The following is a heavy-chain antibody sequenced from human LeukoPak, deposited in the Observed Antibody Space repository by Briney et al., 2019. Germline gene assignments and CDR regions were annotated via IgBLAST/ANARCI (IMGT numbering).Heavy chain of an antibody. V-gene: IGHV3-11*01. CDR1: GFTFSDYY. CDR3: ARVVYRGDDNCQIFAFDI. J-gene: IGHJ3*02. Sequence: GGSLRLSCAASGFTFSDYYMSWIRQAPGKGPEWVSYISGGGSPIFYADSLKGRFISSRDNAKNSLYLQMNSLRAEDTAVYYCARVVYRGDDNCQIFAFDIWGQGTMVTVSS. D-gene: IGHD1-20*01. CDR2: ISGGGSPI.